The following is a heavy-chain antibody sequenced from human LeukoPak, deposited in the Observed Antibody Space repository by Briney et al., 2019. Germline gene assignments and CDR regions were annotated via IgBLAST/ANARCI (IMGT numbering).Heavy chain of an antibody. J-gene: IGHJ4*02. Sequence: GRSLRLSCAASGFTFSTTGMHWVRQAPSKWLEWVAVISYDGSNKYYADSVKGRFTISRDNSKNTLYLQMNSLRAEDTAAYYWAKDQFTFDSWGQGTLVTVSS. CDR1: GFTFSTTG. CDR2: ISYDGSNK. V-gene: IGHV3-30*18. CDR3: AKDQFTFDS.